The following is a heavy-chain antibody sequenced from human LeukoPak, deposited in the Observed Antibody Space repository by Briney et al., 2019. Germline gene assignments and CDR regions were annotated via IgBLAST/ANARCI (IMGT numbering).Heavy chain of an antibody. J-gene: IGHJ4*02. CDR2: INHNGNVN. CDR3: AKPISAGYSSGWFPYYFDY. V-gene: IGHV3-7*03. CDR1: GFTFSSYW. Sequence: GGSLRLSCAASGFTFSSYWMNWARQAPGKGLEWVASINHNGNVNYYVDSVKGRFTISRDNSKNTLYLQMNSLRAEDTAVYYCAKPISAGYSSGWFPYYFDYWGQGTLVTVSS. D-gene: IGHD6-19*01.